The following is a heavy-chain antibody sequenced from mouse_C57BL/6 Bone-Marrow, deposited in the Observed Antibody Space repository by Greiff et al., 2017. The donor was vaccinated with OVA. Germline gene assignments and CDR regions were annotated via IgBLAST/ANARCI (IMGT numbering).Heavy chain of an antibody. CDR1: GYTFTSYW. D-gene: IGHD4-1*01. CDR3: ARCPRPRYWED. CDR2: IHPNSGST. Sequence: VQLQQPGAELVKPGASVKLSCKASGYTFTSYWMPWVKQRPGQGLEWIGMIHPNSGSTNYHEKFKSKATLTVDKSSSPAYLQLSSLPSEDAAVEYCARCPRPRYWEDGGKGNTVTVAS. J-gene: IGHJ1*03. V-gene: IGHV1-64*01.